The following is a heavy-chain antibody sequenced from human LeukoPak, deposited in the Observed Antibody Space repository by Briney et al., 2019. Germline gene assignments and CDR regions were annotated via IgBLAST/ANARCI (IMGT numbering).Heavy chain of an antibody. J-gene: IGHJ4*02. CDR1: GASISSYY. CDR2: LYISGST. D-gene: IGHD3-10*01. Sequence: SETLSLTCTVSGASISSYYYNWIRQTAGGGLEWIGRLYISGSTDYNPSLKSRVTISVDTSNNQFSLKLNSVAAADTAVYFCARDLSGSLYFDYWGQGVLVTVSS. V-gene: IGHV4-4*07. CDR3: ARDLSGSLYFDY.